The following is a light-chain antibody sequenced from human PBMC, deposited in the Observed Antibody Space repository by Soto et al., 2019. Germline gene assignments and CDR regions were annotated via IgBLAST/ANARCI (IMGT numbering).Light chain of an antibody. CDR3: SSYAGSNYPYV. CDR2: EVT. V-gene: IGLV2-8*01. Sequence: QSALTQPPSASGSPGQSVTISCTGTIGDVGAYDYVSWYQQHPGKAPKLLIYEVTKRPLGVPDRFSGSKSGNAASLTVSGLQAEDEADYYCSSYAGSNYPYVFGPGTKVTVL. CDR1: IGDVGAYDY. J-gene: IGLJ1*01.